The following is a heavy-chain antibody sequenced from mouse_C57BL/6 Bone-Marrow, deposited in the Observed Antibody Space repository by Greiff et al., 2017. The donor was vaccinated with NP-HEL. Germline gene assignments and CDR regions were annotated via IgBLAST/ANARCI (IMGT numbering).Heavy chain of an antibody. CDR1: GYTFTDYE. CDR2: IDPETGGT. J-gene: IGHJ3*01. V-gene: IGHV1-15*01. CDR3: ARLEAAPAWFAY. Sequence: QVQLQQSGAELVRPGASVTLSCKASGYTFTDYEMHWVKQTPVHGLEWIGAIDPETGGTAYNQKFKSKATLTVDKSSSTAYMQLSSLTSEDSAVYYCARLEAAPAWFAYWGQGTLVTVSA. D-gene: IGHD6-1*01.